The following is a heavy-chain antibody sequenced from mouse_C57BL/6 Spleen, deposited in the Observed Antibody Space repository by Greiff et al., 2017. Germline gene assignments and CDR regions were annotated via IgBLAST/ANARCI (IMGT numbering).Heavy chain of an antibody. D-gene: IGHD1-2*01. V-gene: IGHV1-66*01. CDR1: GYSFTSYY. Sequence: QVLLQQSGPELVKPGASVKISCKASGYSFTSYYIHWVKQRPGQGLEWIGWIYPGSGNTKYNEKFKGKATLTADTSSSTAYMQLSSLTSEDSAVYYCARRDYDGSFAYWGQGTLVTVSA. CDR3: ARRDYDGSFAY. CDR2: IYPGSGNT. J-gene: IGHJ3*01.